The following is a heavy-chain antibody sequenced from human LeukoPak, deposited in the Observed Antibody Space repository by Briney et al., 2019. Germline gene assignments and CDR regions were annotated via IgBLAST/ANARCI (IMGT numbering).Heavy chain of an antibody. CDR1: GGSFSGYF. CDR2: INHSGST. CDR3: ARDPGVGDPSAIDY. V-gene: IGHV4-34*01. Sequence: SETLSLTCAVYGGSFSGYFWSWIRQPPGKGLEWIGEINHSGSTNYNPSLKSRVTISVDTSKNQFSLKLSSVTAADTAVYYCARDPGVGDPSAIDYWGQGTLVTVSS. D-gene: IGHD1-26*01. J-gene: IGHJ4*02.